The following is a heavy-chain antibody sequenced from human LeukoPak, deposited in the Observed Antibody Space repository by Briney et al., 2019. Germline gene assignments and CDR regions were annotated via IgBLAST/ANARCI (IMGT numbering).Heavy chain of an antibody. CDR1: GYTFTGYY. J-gene: IGHJ5*02. D-gene: IGHD6-13*01. CDR3: ARDLAGYSSSWYWFDP. V-gene: IGHV1-2*06. Sequence: ASVKVSCKASGYTFTGYYMHWVRQAPGQGLEWMGRINPNRGGTNYARKFQGRVTMTRDTSISTAYMELSRLRSDDTAVYYCARDLAGYSSSWYWFDPWGQGTLVTVSS. CDR2: INPNRGGT.